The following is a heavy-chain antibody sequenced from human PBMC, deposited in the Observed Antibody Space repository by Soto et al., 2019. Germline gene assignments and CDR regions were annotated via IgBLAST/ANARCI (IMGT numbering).Heavy chain of an antibody. V-gene: IGHV3-23*01. CDR1: GFTFSSYA. Sequence: PGGSLRLSCAASGFTFSSYAMSWVRQAPGKGLEWVSAISGSGGSTYYADSVKGRFTISRDNSKNTLNLQMNSLRAEDTAVYYCAKMSEQLEYYYYYYMDVWGKGTTVTVSS. D-gene: IGHD6-6*01. CDR2: ISGSGGST. CDR3: AKMSEQLEYYYYYYMDV. J-gene: IGHJ6*03.